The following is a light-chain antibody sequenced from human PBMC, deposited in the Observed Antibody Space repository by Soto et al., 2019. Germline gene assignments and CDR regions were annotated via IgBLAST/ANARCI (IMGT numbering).Light chain of an antibody. Sequence: EIVMTQSPATLCVSPGERATLSCRASQSVSTSLAWFQQKPGQSPRLLIYGASTRATGIPARFSGSGSGTEFALTISSLQSEDFAVYYCQQYNNWPPITFGQGTRLEIK. V-gene: IGKV3-15*01. CDR1: QSVSTS. CDR2: GAS. J-gene: IGKJ5*01. CDR3: QQYNNWPPIT.